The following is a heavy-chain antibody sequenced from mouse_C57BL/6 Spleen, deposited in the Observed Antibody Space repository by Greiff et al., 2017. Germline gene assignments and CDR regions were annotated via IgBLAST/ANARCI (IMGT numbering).Heavy chain of an antibody. V-gene: IGHV1-80*01. Sequence: QVQLKESGAELVKPGASVKISCKASGYAFSSYWMNWVKQRPGKGLEWIGQIYPGDGDTNYNGKFKGKATLTADKSSSTAYMQLSSLTSEDSAVYFCARDYYYASYWYFDVWGTGTTVTVSS. D-gene: IGHD1-1*01. J-gene: IGHJ1*03. CDR3: ARDYYYASYWYFDV. CDR1: GYAFSSYW. CDR2: IYPGDGDT.